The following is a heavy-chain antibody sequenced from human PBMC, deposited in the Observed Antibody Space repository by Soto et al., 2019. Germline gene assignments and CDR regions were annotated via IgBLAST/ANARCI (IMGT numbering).Heavy chain of an antibody. CDR1: GFTFSDYY. V-gene: IGHV3-11*01. CDR2: ISSSGSTI. J-gene: IGHJ4*02. CDR3: ARESYCSSTSCHFDY. D-gene: IGHD2-2*01. Sequence: PGGSLRLSCAASGFTFSDYYMSWIRQAPGKGLEWVSYISSSGSTIYYADSVKGRFTISRDNAKNSLYLQMNSLRAEDTAVYYCARESYCSSTSCHFDYWGQGTLVTVSS.